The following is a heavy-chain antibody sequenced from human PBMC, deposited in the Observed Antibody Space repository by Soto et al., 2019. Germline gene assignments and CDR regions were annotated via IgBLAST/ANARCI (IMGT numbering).Heavy chain of an antibody. CDR2: ISHSGST. D-gene: IGHD6-19*01. CDR3: VRGGLLPDY. Sequence: SETLSLTCAVSGGSISSGGHSWSWIRQPPGKGLEWIGYISHSGSTYYNPSLKSRVTISVDRSKNQFSLKLSSVTAADTAVYYCVRGGLLPDYWGQGTLVTVSS. J-gene: IGHJ4*02. CDR1: GGSISSGGHS. V-gene: IGHV4-30-2*01.